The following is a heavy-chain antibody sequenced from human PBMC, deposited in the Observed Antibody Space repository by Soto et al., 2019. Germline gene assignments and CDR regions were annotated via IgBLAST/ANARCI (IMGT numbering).Heavy chain of an antibody. CDR3: ARVPTYYGSGSYEFDP. J-gene: IGHJ5*02. Sequence: PALPRPFSGGSLSRGGFYLGWVRPPPRKGLEWIGYIYYSGSTYYNPSLKSRATISVDTSKNQFSLKLSSVTAADTAVYYCARVPTYYGSGSYEFDPWGQGTLVTVSS. CDR1: GGSLSRGGFY. D-gene: IGHD3-10*01. CDR2: IYYSGST. V-gene: IGHV4-31*03.